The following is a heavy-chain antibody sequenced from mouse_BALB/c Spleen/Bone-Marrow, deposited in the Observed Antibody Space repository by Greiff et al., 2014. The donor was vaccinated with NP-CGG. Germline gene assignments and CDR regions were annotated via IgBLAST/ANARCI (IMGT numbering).Heavy chain of an antibody. CDR2: IDPASGNI. CDR3: ASLTGTFDY. J-gene: IGHJ2*01. D-gene: IGHD4-1*01. V-gene: IGHV14-3*02. Sequence: VQLQQPGTDLVKPGASVKLSCTASGFNIKDTYMHWVKQRPEQGLDWIGRIDPASGNIQYDPKFQGRAAITADTSSNTPYLQLSSLTSEDTAVYYCASLTGTFDYWGQGTPLTVSS. CDR1: GFNIKDTY.